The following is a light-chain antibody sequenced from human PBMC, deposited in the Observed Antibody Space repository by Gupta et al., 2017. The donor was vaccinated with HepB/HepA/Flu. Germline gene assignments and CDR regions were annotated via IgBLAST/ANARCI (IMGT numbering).Light chain of an antibody. Sequence: GPRVTISCTGRSSNIGAGYDVHWYQQVPGTAPPVLLYDNSNRPSGVPARFSGSKSGTSASLAISGPQAEDEADYYCQSDESSLHDVVFGGGTKLTVL. V-gene: IGLV1-40*01. J-gene: IGLJ2*01. CDR1: SSNIGAGYD. CDR2: DNS. CDR3: QSDESSLHDVV.